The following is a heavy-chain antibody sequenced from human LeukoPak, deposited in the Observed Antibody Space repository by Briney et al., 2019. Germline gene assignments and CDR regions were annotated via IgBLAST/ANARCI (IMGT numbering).Heavy chain of an antibody. Sequence: SETLSLTCAVYGGSFSGYYWSWIRQPPGKGLEWIGEINHSGSTNYNPSLKSRVTISVDTSKNQFSLKLSSVTAADTAEYYCARAAGYSSSWYKGTRFDPWGQGTLVTVSS. CDR2: INHSGST. CDR3: ARAAGYSSSWYKGTRFDP. CDR1: GGSFSGYY. J-gene: IGHJ5*02. V-gene: IGHV4-34*01. D-gene: IGHD6-13*01.